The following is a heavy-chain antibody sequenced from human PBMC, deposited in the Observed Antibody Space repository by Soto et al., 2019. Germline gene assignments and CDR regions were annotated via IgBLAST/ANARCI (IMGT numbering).Heavy chain of an antibody. V-gene: IGHV4-39*01. Sequence: LQLQESGPGLVKPSETLSLSCTVSGGSVSSSTYYWGWIRQPPGKGLEWIGSFYYSGSTYYNPSLTSRGTISVDTSKNQFSLRLSSVTAADTAVYYWARRGIAVALYSWGQGTLVTVSS. CDR1: GGSVSSSTYY. J-gene: IGHJ4*02. D-gene: IGHD6-19*01. CDR2: FYYSGST. CDR3: ARRGIAVALYS.